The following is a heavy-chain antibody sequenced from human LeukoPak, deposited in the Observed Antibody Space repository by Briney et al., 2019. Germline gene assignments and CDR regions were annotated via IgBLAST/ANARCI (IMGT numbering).Heavy chain of an antibody. Sequence: GGSMRLSCAASGFTFSSYSMNWVRQAPGKGLEWVSSISSSSSYIYYADSVKGRFTISRDNAKNSLYLQMNSLRAEDTAVYYCAREGTVASFDYWGQGTLVTVSS. CDR3: AREGTVASFDY. J-gene: IGHJ4*02. CDR2: ISSSSSYI. D-gene: IGHD6-19*01. CDR1: GFTFSSYS. V-gene: IGHV3-21*01.